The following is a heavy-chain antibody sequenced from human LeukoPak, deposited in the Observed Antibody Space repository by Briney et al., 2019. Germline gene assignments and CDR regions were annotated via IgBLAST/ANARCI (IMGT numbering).Heavy chain of an antibody. CDR1: GGSISSYY. Sequence: SETLSLTCTVSGGSISSYYWSWIRQPPGKGLEWIGYIYTSRSTNYNPSLKSRVTISVDTSKNQFSLKLSSVTAADTAVYYCARLGYNWNYNYWGQGTLVTVSS. D-gene: IGHD1-7*01. V-gene: IGHV4-4*09. J-gene: IGHJ4*02. CDR3: ARLGYNWNYNY. CDR2: IYTSRST.